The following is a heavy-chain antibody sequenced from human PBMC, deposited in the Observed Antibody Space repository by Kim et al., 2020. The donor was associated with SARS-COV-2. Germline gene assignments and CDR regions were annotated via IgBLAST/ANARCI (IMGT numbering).Heavy chain of an antibody. J-gene: IGHJ4*02. CDR1: GFTFDDYA. CDR3: AKATRPNYYGSGSYYPSPFDY. CDR2: ISWNSGSI. Sequence: GGSLRLSFAASGFTFDDYAMHWVRQAPGKGLEWVSGISWNSGSIGYADSVKGRFTISRDNAKNSLYLQMNSLRAENTALYYCAKATRPNYYGSGSYYPSPFDYWGQGTLVTVSS. D-gene: IGHD3-10*01. V-gene: IGHV3-9*01.